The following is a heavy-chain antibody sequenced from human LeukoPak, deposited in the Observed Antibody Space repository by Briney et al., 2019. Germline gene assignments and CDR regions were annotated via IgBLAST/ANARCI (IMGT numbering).Heavy chain of an antibody. D-gene: IGHD5-12*01. CDR1: GFTFSSYS. CDR2: ISSSSSYI. CDR3: AKLGGGYDHNY. Sequence: PGGSLRLSCAASGFTFSSYSMNWVRQAPGKGLEWVSSISSSSSYIYYADSVKGRFTISRDNSKNTLYLQMNSLRAEDTAVYYCAKLGGGYDHNYWGQGTLVTVSS. J-gene: IGHJ4*02. V-gene: IGHV3-21*04.